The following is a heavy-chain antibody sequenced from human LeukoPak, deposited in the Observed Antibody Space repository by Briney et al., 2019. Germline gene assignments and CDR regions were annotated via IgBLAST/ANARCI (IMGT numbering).Heavy chain of an antibody. V-gene: IGHV3-23*01. Sequence: GGSLRLSCAASGFTFSSYAMSWVRQAPGKGLEWVSGISGSGGSTYYADSVKGRFTISRDNSKNTLYLQMNSLRAEDTAVYYCAKGRALVVHAFDIWGQGTMVTVSS. CDR1: GFTFSSYA. CDR2: ISGSGGST. D-gene: IGHD2-8*01. J-gene: IGHJ3*02. CDR3: AKGRALVVHAFDI.